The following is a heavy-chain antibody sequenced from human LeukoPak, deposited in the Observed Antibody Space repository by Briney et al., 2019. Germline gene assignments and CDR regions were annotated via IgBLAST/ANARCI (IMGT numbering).Heavy chain of an antibody. CDR2: LLFDGTKK. J-gene: IGHJ4*02. D-gene: IGHD4/OR15-4a*01. Sequence: GALRPSCASSWIIVNSNCFPLVRQASGKGVGLVGCLLFDGTKKYYADSVKGRFTISRDSSKNTLFLQMNSLRFEDTATYYGAKDSAHGAVMTMKMGMIERWGRGTLVTVSS. V-gene: IGHV3-30*14. CDR1: WIIVNSNC. CDR3: AKDSAHGAVMTMKMGMIER.